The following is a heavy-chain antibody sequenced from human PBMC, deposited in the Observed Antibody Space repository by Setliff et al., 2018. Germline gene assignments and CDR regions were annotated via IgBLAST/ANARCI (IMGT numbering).Heavy chain of an antibody. V-gene: IGHV1-2*04. D-gene: IGHD5-12*01. J-gene: IGHJ4*02. Sequence: ASVKVSCKASGYTFTGYYMHWVRQAPGQGLEWMGWINPNSGGTNYAQKFQGWVTMTRDTSISTAYMELSRLRSDDTAVYYCARGSWLREYYFDYWGQGTRVTVS. CDR1: GYTFTGYY. CDR2: INPNSGGT. CDR3: ARGSWLREYYFDY.